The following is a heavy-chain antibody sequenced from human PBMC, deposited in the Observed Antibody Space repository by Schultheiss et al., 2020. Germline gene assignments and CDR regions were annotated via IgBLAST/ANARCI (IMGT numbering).Heavy chain of an antibody. J-gene: IGHJ4*02. Sequence: SETLSLTCTVSGGSISSYYWSWIRQPPGKGLEWIGSIYYSGSTYYNPSLKNRVTMSIDTSKNQFSLQLNSVTPEDTAVYYCARALTGDLPEYYFDYWGQGTLVTVSS. CDR3: ARALTGDLPEYYFDY. CDR1: GGSISSYY. V-gene: IGHV4-59*04. CDR2: IYYSGST. D-gene: IGHD7-27*01.